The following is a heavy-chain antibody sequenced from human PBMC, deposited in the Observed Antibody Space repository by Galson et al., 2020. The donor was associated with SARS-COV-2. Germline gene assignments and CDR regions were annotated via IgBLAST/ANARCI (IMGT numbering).Heavy chain of an antibody. CDR2: ITHDGSNK. CDR1: GFTFSSYG. D-gene: IGHD4-17*01. J-gene: IGHJ4*01. V-gene: IGHV3-30*18. Sequence: GGSLRLSCAASGFTFSSYGMHWVRQAPGKGLEWVAVITHDGSNKYYADSVKGRFTISRDNSKNTLYLQMNSLRAEDTAVYYCAKVLSRRYGDSDLGFLGQGTLGPVSS. CDR3: AKVLSRRYGDSDLGF.